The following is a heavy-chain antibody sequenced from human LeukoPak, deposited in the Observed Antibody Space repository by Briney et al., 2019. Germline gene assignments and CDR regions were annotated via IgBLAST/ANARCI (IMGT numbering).Heavy chain of an antibody. Sequence: ASVKVSCQASEYTFTGYYMHWVRQAPGQGLEWMGRIDHNSGGTIYAQKFQGRVTMTRDTSVNTAYMDLSRLTSDDTAVYYCARDSRVSLDVWGKGTTVTVSS. CDR3: ARDSRVSLDV. CDR2: IDHNSGGT. J-gene: IGHJ6*04. CDR1: EYTFTGYY. V-gene: IGHV1-2*02. D-gene: IGHD6-13*01.